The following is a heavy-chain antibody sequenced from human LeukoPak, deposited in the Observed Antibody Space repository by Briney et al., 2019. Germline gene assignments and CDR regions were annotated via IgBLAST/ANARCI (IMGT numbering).Heavy chain of an antibody. J-gene: IGHJ4*02. Sequence: GGSLRLSCAASGFTFSSYTMNWVRQAPGKGLEWVSPISSSTNYIYYADSVKGRFTISRDNAKNSLYLQMNSLRAEDTAVYYCARVFGQQPPNYWGQGTLVTVSS. V-gene: IGHV3-21*01. CDR1: GFTFSSYT. CDR3: ARVFGQQPPNY. D-gene: IGHD6-13*01. CDR2: ISSSTNYI.